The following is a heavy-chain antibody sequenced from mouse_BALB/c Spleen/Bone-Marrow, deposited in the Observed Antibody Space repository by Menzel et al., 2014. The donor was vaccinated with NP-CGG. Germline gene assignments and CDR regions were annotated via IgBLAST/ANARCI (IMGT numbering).Heavy chain of an antibody. D-gene: IGHD1-1*01. CDR3: ATYYYGSTYNFDY. V-gene: IGHV3-1*02. CDR2: MHYSGST. J-gene: IGHJ2*01. CDR1: GYSITSGYS. Sequence: ESGPDLVKPSQSLSLTCTVTGYSITSGYSWHWIRQFPGNKLEWMVYMHYSGSTNYNPSLKSRISITRDTSKNQFFLQLNSVTPEDTASYYCATYYYGSTYNFDYWGQGTTLTVSS.